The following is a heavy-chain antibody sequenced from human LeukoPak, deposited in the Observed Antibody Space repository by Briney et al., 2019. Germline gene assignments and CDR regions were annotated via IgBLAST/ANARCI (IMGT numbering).Heavy chain of an antibody. CDR2: IKEDGSDK. V-gene: IGHV3-7*05. CDR3: ARDRDWGTDY. Sequence: GGPLRLSCAASGFTFSNYWMSWVRQAPGKGLEWVANIKEDGSDKYYVDSVKGRFTVSRDNGKNSLYLQVNSLRADDTAVYYCARDRDWGTDYWGQGNLVTVSS. D-gene: IGHD7-27*01. J-gene: IGHJ4*02. CDR1: GFTFSNYW.